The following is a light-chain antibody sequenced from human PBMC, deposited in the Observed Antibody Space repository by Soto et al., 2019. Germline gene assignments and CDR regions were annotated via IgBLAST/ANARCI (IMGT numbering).Light chain of an antibody. CDR1: QSINSY. V-gene: IGKV1-39*01. Sequence: DIQMTQSPSSLSASVGDRVTITCRASQSINSYLNWYQQKPGKAPKVLIYAASNLQSGVPSRFSGSGSGTDFTLTISSLQPEDFATYYCQQSYSTPITFGQGTRREIK. CDR2: AAS. CDR3: QQSYSTPIT. J-gene: IGKJ5*01.